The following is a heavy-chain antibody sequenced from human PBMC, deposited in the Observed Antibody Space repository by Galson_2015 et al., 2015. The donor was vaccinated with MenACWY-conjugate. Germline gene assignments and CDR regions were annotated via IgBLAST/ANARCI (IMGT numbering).Heavy chain of an antibody. J-gene: IGHJ4*02. CDR3: FAINSGTDF. CDR2: IWYDGSQR. V-gene: IGHV3-33*01. Sequence: SLRLSCAASGFRFSAYAMHWVRQAPGKGLEWVAVIWYDGSQRYYADSVKGRITISRDNSKNTAHLQMNSLRAEDTAMYYCFAINSGTDFWGQGTLVTV. D-gene: IGHD1-26*01. CDR1: GFRFSAYA.